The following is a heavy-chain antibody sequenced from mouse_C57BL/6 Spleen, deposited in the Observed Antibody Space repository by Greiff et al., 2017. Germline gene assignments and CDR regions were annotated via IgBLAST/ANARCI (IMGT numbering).Heavy chain of an antibody. D-gene: IGHD2-2*01. CDR3: SRSSTMVTRAWFAY. J-gene: IGHJ3*01. CDR2: IYPGDGDT. CDR1: GYAFSSSW. V-gene: IGHV1-82*01. Sequence: VQLQQSGPELVKPGASVKISCKASGYAFSSSWMNWVKQRPGKGLEWIGRIYPGDGDTNDNGKFKGKVTLTADKSSSTAYMQLSSLKSEDSAVYFCSRSSTMVTRAWFAYWGQGALVTVSA.